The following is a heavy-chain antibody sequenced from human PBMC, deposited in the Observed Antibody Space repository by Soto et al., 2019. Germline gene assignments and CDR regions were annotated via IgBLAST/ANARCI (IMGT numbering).Heavy chain of an antibody. CDR3: ASGFGYCSGGSCYPDY. D-gene: IGHD2-15*01. CDR2: IYPGDSDT. J-gene: IGHJ4*02. CDR1: GYSFTSYW. V-gene: IGHV5-51*01. Sequence: PGESLKISCKGSGYSFTSYWIGWVRQMPGKGLEWMGIIYPGDSDTRYSPSFQGQVTVSADKSISTAYLQWSSLKASDTAMYYCASGFGYCSGGSCYPDYWGQGTLVTVSS.